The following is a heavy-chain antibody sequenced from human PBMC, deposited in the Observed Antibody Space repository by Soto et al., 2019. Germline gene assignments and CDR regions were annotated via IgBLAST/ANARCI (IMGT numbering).Heavy chain of an antibody. D-gene: IGHD1-26*01. J-gene: IGHJ6*02. Sequence: GGSLRLSCAASGFTFSSYAMSWVRQAPGKGLEWVSAISGSGGSTYYADSVKGRFTISRDNSKNTLYLQMNSLRAEDTAVYYCAKDDGSYYSYYYGMDVWGQGTTVTVSS. CDR1: GFTFSSYA. CDR2: ISGSGGST. CDR3: AKDDGSYYSYYYGMDV. V-gene: IGHV3-23*01.